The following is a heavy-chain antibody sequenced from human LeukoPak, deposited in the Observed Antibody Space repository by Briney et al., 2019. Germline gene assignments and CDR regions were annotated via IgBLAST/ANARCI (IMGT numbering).Heavy chain of an antibody. J-gene: IGHJ4*02. D-gene: IGHD3-22*01. CDR2: IWYDGSNK. V-gene: IGHV3-33*06. CDR1: GFTFSSYG. CDR3: AKDRNPYDSSGYEIDY. Sequence: GGSLRLSCAASGFTFSSYGMHWVRQAPGKGLEWVAVIWYDGSNKYYADSVKGRFTISRDNSKNTLYLQMNSLRAEDTAVYYCAKDRNPYDSSGYEIDYWGQGTLVTVSS.